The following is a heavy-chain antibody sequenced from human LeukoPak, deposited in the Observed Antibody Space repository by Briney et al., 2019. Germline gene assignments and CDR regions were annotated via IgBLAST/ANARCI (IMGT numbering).Heavy chain of an antibody. Sequence: PGGSLRLSCAASGFTFSNDAMHWVRQAPGKGLEWVTFIRYDGSNKYYAESVKGRFTISRDNSKNTMYLQMSSLRAEDTAVYYCAKAIHSSSSGVVDYWDQGTLVTVSS. CDR1: GFTFSNDA. CDR3: AKAIHSSSSGVVDY. D-gene: IGHD6-6*01. V-gene: IGHV3-30*02. CDR2: IRYDGSNK. J-gene: IGHJ4*02.